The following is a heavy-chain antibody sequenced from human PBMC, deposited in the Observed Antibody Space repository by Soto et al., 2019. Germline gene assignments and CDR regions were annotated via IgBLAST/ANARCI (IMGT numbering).Heavy chain of an antibody. J-gene: IGHJ4*02. CDR2: IWYDGSNK. CDR1: GFTFSSYG. CDR3: ARDGGQQLVPDYYFDY. Sequence: GGSLRLSCAASGFTFSSYGMHWVRQAPGKGLEWVAVIWYDGSNKYYADSVKGRFTISRDNSKNTLYLQMNSLRAEDTAVYYCARDGGQQLVPDYYFDYWGQGTLVTVSS. D-gene: IGHD6-13*01. V-gene: IGHV3-33*01.